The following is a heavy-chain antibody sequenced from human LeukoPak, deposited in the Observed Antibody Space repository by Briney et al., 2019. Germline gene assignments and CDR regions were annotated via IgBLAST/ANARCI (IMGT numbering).Heavy chain of an antibody. CDR3: TRYPSGAEIVGASQGY. V-gene: IGHV3-53*01. CDR2: IYSGGST. D-gene: IGHD1-26*01. Sequence: GGSLRLSCAASGFTVSSNYMSWVRQAPGKGLEWVSVIYSGGSTYYADSVKGRFTISRDNSKNTLYLQMNSLKTEDTAVYSCTRYPSGAEIVGASQGYWGQGTLVTVSS. CDR1: GFTVSSNY. J-gene: IGHJ4*02.